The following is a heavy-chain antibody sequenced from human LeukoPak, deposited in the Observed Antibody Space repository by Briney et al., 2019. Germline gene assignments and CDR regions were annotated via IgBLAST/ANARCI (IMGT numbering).Heavy chain of an antibody. J-gene: IGHJ3*02. CDR1: GGSFSGYY. V-gene: IGHV4-34*01. D-gene: IGHD3-9*01. CDR3: ARDKRLRYFDWLSDAFDI. CDR2: INHSGST. Sequence: SETLSLTCAVYGGSFSGYYWSWIRQPPGKGLEWIGEINHSGSTNYNPSLKSRVTISVDTSKNQFSLKLSSVTAADTAVYYCARDKRLRYFDWLSDAFDIWGQGTMVTVSS.